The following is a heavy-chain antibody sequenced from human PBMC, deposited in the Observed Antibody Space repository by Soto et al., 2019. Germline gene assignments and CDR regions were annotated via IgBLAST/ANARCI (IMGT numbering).Heavy chain of an antibody. J-gene: IGHJ6*03. Sequence: QVQLVESGGGVVQPGRSLRLSCAASGFTFSSYGMHWVRQAPGKGLEWVAVIWYDGSNKYYADSVKGRFTISRDNSKNTLYLQMNSLRAEDTAVYYCARGGMDLYYYYYYCMDVWGKGTTVTVSS. CDR3: ARGGMDLYYYYYYCMDV. CDR2: IWYDGSNK. D-gene: IGHD2-2*03. CDR1: GFTFSSYG. V-gene: IGHV3-33*01.